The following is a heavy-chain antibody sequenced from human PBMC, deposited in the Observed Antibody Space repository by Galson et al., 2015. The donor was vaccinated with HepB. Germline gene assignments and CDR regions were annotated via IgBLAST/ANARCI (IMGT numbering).Heavy chain of an antibody. D-gene: IGHD1-26*01. V-gene: IGHV3-53*01. CDR3: ATGVVGAWERAFDI. J-gene: IGHJ3*02. CDR2: IYSGGST. Sequence: SLRLSCAASGFTVSSNYMSWVRQAPGRGLEWVSVIYSGGSTYYADSVKGRFTISRDNSKNTLYLQMNSLRAEDTAVYYCATGVVGAWERAFDIWGQGTMVTVSS. CDR1: GFTVSSNY.